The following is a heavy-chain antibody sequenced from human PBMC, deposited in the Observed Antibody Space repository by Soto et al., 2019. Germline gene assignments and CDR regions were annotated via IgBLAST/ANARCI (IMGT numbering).Heavy chain of an antibody. Sequence: SETLSLTCSVSGASVSSVNDYWSWIRQPPGKGLEWIGYIYHSGITNYNPSLKSRVTISLDTSKNQFSLTVTSVTAADTAVYFCARLDLTYYFDYWGQGTPVTVSS. V-gene: IGHV4-61*01. J-gene: IGHJ4*02. CDR1: GASVSSVNDY. D-gene: IGHD3-16*01. CDR2: IYHSGIT. CDR3: ARLDLTYYFDY.